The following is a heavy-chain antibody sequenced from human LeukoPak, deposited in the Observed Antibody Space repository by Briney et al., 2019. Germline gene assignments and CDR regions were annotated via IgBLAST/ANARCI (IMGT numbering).Heavy chain of an antibody. D-gene: IGHD2-2*01. V-gene: IGHV4-38-2*01. Sequence: SETLSLTCAVSGYSISSGYYWGWIRQPPGKGPEWIGSIYHSGSTYYNPYLKSRVTISVDTSKNQFSLKLSSVTAADTAVYYCARRYCSSTSCYYVDYWGQGTLVTVSS. CDR2: IYHSGST. CDR1: GYSISSGYY. J-gene: IGHJ4*02. CDR3: ARRYCSSTSCYYVDY.